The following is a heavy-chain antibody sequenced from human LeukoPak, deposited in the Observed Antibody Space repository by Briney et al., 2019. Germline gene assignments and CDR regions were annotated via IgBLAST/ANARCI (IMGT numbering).Heavy chain of an antibody. CDR3: AKDQDSSGWYGDY. CDR1: GFTFSSYA. Sequence: GGSLRLSCAASGFTFSSYAMHWVRQAPGKGLEWVAVISYDGSNKYYANSVKGRFTISRDNSKNTLYLQMNSLRAEDTAVYYCAKDQDSSGWYGDYWGQGTLVTVSS. CDR2: ISYDGSNK. J-gene: IGHJ4*02. V-gene: IGHV3-30-3*01. D-gene: IGHD6-19*01.